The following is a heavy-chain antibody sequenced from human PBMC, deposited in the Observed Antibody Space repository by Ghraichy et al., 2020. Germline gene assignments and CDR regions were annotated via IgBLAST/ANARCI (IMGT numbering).Heavy chain of an antibody. V-gene: IGHV3-21*01. D-gene: IGHD1-26*01. Sequence: GGSLRLSCAASGFIFSTYNMNWVRQAPGKGLEWVSSITSTSNSIYYADSVKGRFTMSRDNAKNSLYLQMSSLRAEDTAIYYCVRPYSGSYSFDSCGQGTLVTVSS. J-gene: IGHJ4*02. CDR3: VRPYSGSYSFDS. CDR1: GFIFSTYN. CDR2: ITSTSNSI.